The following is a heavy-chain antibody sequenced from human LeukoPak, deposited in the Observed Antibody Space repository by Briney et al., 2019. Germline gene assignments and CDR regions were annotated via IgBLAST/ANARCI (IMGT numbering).Heavy chain of an antibody. Sequence: KPGGSLRLSCAASGFTFSSYTMNWVRQAPGKGLEWVSSISSSSSYIYYADSVKGRFTISRDNAKNSLYLQMNSLRAEDTAVYYCARDTYDILTGHYKWAFDIWGQGTMVTVSS. CDR2: ISSSSSYI. D-gene: IGHD3-9*01. J-gene: IGHJ3*02. CDR1: GFTFSSYT. CDR3: ARDTYDILTGHYKWAFDI. V-gene: IGHV3-21*06.